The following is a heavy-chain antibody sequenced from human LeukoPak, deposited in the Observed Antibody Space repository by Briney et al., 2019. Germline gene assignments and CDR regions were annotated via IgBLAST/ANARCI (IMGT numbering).Heavy chain of an antibody. D-gene: IGHD2-21*02. CDR1: GGTFSSYV. V-gene: IGHV1-2*02. J-gene: IGHJ4*02. Sequence: ASVKVSCKASGGTFSSYVISWVRQAPGQGLEWMGWINPNSGGTNYAQKFQGRVTMTRDTSISTAYMELSRLRSDDTAVYYCARSAAYCGGDCYPDDYWGQGTLVTVSS. CDR2: INPNSGGT. CDR3: ARSAAYCGGDCYPDDY.